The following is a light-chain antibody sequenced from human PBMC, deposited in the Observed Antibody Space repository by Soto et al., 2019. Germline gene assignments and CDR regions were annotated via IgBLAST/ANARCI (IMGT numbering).Light chain of an antibody. CDR3: QSYDSSPSV. CDR1: SSNIGAGYD. V-gene: IGLV1-40*01. CDR2: GNS. Sequence: QSVLTQPPSVSGAPGQRVTISCTGSSSNIGAGYDVHWYQQLPGTAPKLLIYGNSNRPSGVPDRFSGSKSGTSASLAITGLQDEDEADYYCQSYDSSPSVFGTGTKLTVL. J-gene: IGLJ1*01.